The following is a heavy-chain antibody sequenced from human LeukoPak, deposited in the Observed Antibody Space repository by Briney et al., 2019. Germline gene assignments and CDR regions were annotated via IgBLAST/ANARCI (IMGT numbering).Heavy chain of an antibody. Sequence: PSETLSLTCTVSGGSISSYYWSWTRQPPGKGLEWIGYIYYSGSTNYNPSLKSRVTISVDTSKNQFSLKLNSVTAADTAVYYCARDPRGGTSRDNWFDPWGQGTLVTVSS. CDR3: ARDPRGGTSRDNWFDP. CDR1: GGSISSYY. V-gene: IGHV4-59*01. D-gene: IGHD1-1*01. CDR2: IYYSGST. J-gene: IGHJ5*02.